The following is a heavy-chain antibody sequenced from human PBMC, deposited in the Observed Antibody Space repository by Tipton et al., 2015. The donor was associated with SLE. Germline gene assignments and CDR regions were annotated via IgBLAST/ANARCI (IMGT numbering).Heavy chain of an antibody. D-gene: IGHD1-26*01. CDR3: ARESGDL. V-gene: IGHV4-39*07. CDR2: IYYSGST. CDR1: GGSISSINNY. J-gene: IGHJ5*02. Sequence: TLSLTCTVSGGSISSINNYWGWIRQPPGKGLEWIGSIYYSGSTYYNPSLKSRVTVSVDTSKNQFSLKLCFVTAADTAIYYCARESGDLWGQGTLVTVSS.